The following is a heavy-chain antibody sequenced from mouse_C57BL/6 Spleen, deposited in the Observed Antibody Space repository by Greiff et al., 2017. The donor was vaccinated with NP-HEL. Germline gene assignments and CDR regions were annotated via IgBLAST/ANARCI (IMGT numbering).Heavy chain of an antibody. CDR2: ISYDGSN. D-gene: IGHD2-2*01. V-gene: IGHV3-6*01. CDR3: ASRLWLPQYYFDY. Sequence: EVKLMESGPGLVKPSQSLSLTCSVTGYSITSGYYWNWIRQFPGNKLEWMGYISYDGSNNYNPSLKNRISITRDTSKNQFFLKLNSVTTVDTATYYCASRLWLPQYYFDYWGQGTTLTGSS. CDR1: GYSITSGYY. J-gene: IGHJ2*01.